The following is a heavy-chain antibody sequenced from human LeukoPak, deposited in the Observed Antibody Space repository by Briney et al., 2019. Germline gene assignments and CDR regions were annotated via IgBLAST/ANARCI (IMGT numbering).Heavy chain of an antibody. CDR2: IYYSGST. V-gene: IGHV4-59*01. CDR1: GGSISSYY. CDR3: ARDYYDSSGYNCFDY. D-gene: IGHD3-22*01. Sequence: SETLSLTCTVSGGSISSYYWSWIRQPPGKGLEWIGYIYYSGSTNYNPSLKSRVTISVDTSKNQFSLKLSSVTAADTAVYYCARDYYDSSGYNCFDYWGQGTLVTVSS. J-gene: IGHJ4*02.